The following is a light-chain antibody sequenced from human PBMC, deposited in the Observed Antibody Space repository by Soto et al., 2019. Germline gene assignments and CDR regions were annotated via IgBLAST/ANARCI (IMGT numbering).Light chain of an antibody. J-gene: IGKJ3*01. CDR1: QGISNY. V-gene: IGKV1-27*01. CDR2: AAS. CDR3: QKNNSAPFS. Sequence: IQITQYPSSLSGSVGHRVSITCRASQGISNYLAWYQQKPGKVHKLLIYAASTLQSGVPSRFSGSRSGTDFTLTISSLQPEDVATYYCQKNNSAPFSFGPGTKVDIK.